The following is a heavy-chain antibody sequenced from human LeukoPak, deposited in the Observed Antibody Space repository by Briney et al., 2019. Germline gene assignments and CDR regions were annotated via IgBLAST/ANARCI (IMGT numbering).Heavy chain of an antibody. J-gene: IGHJ4*02. CDR3: TREEDSSSDY. D-gene: IGHD6-6*01. V-gene: IGHV4-38-2*02. CDR1: GSSISSGYY. CDR2: IYHSGRT. Sequence: PSETLSLTCSVAGSSISSGYYWGWIRQPPGKGLEWIGTIYHSGRTYYTPSLKGRVTISVDTSKNQFSLKLSSATAADTAVCYCTREEDSSSDYWGQGTLVTVSS.